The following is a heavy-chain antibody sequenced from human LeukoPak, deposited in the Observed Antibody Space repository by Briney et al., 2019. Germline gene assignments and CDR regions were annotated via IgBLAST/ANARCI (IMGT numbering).Heavy chain of an antibody. CDR2: ISGSGGST. Sequence: PGGPLTLSCAASGFTFSSYAMSWVRHAPGKGLEEFTSISGSGGSTYYTDSVKGRFTISRDNSKNTLYLQMNSLRAEDTAVYYCAIGNGYHDRSGLYYYSSGLYYFDFWGQGTLVTVSS. CDR3: AIGNGYHDRSGLYYYSSGLYYFDF. V-gene: IGHV3-23*01. D-gene: IGHD3-22*01. J-gene: IGHJ4*02. CDR1: GFTFSSYA.